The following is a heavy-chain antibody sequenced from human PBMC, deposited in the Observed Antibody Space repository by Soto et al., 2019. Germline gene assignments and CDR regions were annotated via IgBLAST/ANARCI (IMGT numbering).Heavy chain of an antibody. CDR1: GGTFSSYA. Sequence: QVQLVQSGAEVKKPGSSVKVSCKASGGTFSSYAISWVRQAPGQRLEWMGGVIPIFGTANYAQKFQGRVTITEDESTSTAYMELSSLRSEDTAVYYCARAQGYSGYDGLSNWGQGTLVTVSS. CDR2: VIPIFGTA. J-gene: IGHJ4*02. D-gene: IGHD5-12*01. CDR3: ARAQGYSGYDGLSN. V-gene: IGHV1-69*12.